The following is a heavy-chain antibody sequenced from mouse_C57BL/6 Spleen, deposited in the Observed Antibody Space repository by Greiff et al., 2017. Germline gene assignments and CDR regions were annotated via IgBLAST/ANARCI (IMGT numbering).Heavy chain of an antibody. J-gene: IGHJ2*01. CDR3: ARGSWLVDY. CDR1: GYSITSGYY. D-gene: IGHD3-1*01. Sequence: ESGPGLVKPSQSLSLTCSVTGYSITSGYYWNWIRQFPGNKLEWMGYISYDGSNNYNPSLKNRISITRDTSKNQFFLKLNSVTTEDTATYYCARGSWLVDYWGKGTTLTVSS. V-gene: IGHV3-6*01. CDR2: ISYDGSN.